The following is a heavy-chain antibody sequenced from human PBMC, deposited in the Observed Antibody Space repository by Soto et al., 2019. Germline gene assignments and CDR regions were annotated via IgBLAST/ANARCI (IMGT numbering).Heavy chain of an antibody. CDR1: GFTFSRSA. J-gene: IGHJ1*01. D-gene: IGHD1-26*01. Sequence: EVQLLDSGGGLVQPGGSLRLSCAASGFTFSRSAMSWVRQVPGKGLEWVSGISGSGISTYYADSVKGRFAISRDNSKNTLSLQTNSLRAEDTAIYYCAKDYSGIVFWGQGTLVTVSS. CDR3: AKDYSGIVF. V-gene: IGHV3-23*01. CDR2: ISGSGIST.